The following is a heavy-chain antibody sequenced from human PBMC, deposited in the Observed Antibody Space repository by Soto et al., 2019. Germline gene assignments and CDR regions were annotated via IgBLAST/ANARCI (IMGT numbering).Heavy chain of an antibody. CDR3: AREAYSSSWSNPPFYYMDV. J-gene: IGHJ6*03. D-gene: IGHD6-13*01. Sequence: SETLSLTCTVSGGSISGGVHSWSWIRQPPGKGLEWIGHIFDSGSTYYNQSLKSRLTISVDTSKNQFSLRLSSVTAADTAVYYCAREAYSSSWSNPPFYYMDVWGKGTTVTVSS. V-gene: IGHV4-30-4*01. CDR2: IFDSGST. CDR1: GGSISGGVHS.